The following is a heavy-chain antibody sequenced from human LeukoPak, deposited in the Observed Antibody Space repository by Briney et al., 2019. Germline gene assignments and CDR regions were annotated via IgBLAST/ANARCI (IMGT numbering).Heavy chain of an antibody. CDR1: GGSISRYY. D-gene: IGHD5-18*01. CDR3: ARRSYGTLYFDY. J-gene: IGHJ4*02. CDR2: IYHSGST. V-gene: IGHV4-59*12. Sequence: SETLSLTCSVSGGSISRYYWNWIRQPPGKGLEWIGYIYHSGSTNYNPSLKSRVTISVDTSKNQFSLKLSSVTAADTAVYYCARRSYGTLYFDYWGQGTLVTVSS.